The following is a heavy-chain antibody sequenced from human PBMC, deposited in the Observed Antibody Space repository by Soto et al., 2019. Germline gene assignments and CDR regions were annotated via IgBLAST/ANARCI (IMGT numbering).Heavy chain of an antibody. V-gene: IGHV4-39*01. D-gene: IGHD3-3*01. CDR1: GGSISSRTHY. CDR3: ATADGFGVVTPFFED. J-gene: IGHJ4*02. Sequence: QLQLQESGPGLVKPSETLSLTCSVSGGSISSRTHYWGWIRQSPGKHLEWIGSSFYRGSTHYNPSLKTRVNISVDTSKNQVSLNVYSVTAADKALYYCATADGFGVVTPFFEDWGQGILVTVSS. CDR2: SFYRGST.